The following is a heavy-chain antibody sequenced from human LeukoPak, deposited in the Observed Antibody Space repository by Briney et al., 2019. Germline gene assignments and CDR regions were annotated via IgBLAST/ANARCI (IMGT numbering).Heavy chain of an antibody. J-gene: IGHJ4*02. CDR1: GGSVSSGSYY. V-gene: IGHV4-61*01. CDR2: IYYSGST. D-gene: IGHD2-2*01. Sequence: PSETLSLTCTVSGGSVSSGSYYWSWIRQPPGKGLEWIGYIYYSGSTNYNPSLKSRVTTSVDTSKNQFSLKLSSVTAADTAVYYCARGRVVVPAPDDYWGQGTLVTVSS. CDR3: ARGRVVVPAPDDY.